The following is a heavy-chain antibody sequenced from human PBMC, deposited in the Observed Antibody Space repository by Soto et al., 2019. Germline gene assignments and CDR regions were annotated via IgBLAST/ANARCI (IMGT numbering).Heavy chain of an antibody. J-gene: IGHJ4*02. D-gene: IGHD6-6*01. CDR3: AKNAFYSSSSEIDY. Sequence: QVQLVESGGGVVQPGRSLRLSCAASGFTFSSYGMHWVRQAPGKGLEWVAVISYDGSNKYYADSVKGRFTISRDNSKNTLYLQMNSLRAEDTAVYYCAKNAFYSSSSEIDYWGQGTLVTVSS. CDR1: GFTFSSYG. CDR2: ISYDGSNK. V-gene: IGHV3-30*18.